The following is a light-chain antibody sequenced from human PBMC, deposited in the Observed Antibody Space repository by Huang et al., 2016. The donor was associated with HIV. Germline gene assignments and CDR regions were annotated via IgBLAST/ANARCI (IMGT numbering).Light chain of an antibody. V-gene: IGKV1D-13*01. CDR3: QQFNNYLT. J-gene: IGKJ5*01. CDR1: QGISSA. CDR2: DAS. Sequence: AIQLTQSPSSLSASVGDRVTITCRASQGISSALAWYQQKPGKAPKLLIYDASSLESGVPSRFSSSGSGTDFTLTISSLQPEDFATYYCQQFNNYLTFGQGTRLEIK.